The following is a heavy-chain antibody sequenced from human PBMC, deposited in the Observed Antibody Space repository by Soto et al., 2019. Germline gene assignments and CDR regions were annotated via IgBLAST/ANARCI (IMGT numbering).Heavy chain of an antibody. CDR3: ARDESYDILTGYYTPQRFDY. CDR1: GFTFSSYW. V-gene: IGHV3-7*01. Sequence: PGGSMRLSCAVSGFTFSSYWMSWVRQAPGKGLEWLANIKQDGSEKYYVDSVKGRFTISRDNAKNSLYLQMNSLRAEDTAVYYWARDESYDILTGYYTPQRFDYRGQGSLVTVSA. CDR2: IKQDGSEK. D-gene: IGHD3-9*01. J-gene: IGHJ4*02.